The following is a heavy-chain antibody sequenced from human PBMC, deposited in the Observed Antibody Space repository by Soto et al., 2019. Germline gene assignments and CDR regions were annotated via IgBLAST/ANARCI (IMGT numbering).Heavy chain of an antibody. J-gene: IGHJ4*02. CDR2: IYYSGST. CDR1: GGSISSYY. Sequence: SETLSLTCTVSGGSISSYYWSWIRQPPGKGLEWIGYIYYSGSTNYNPSLKGRVTISVDTSKNQFSLKLSSVTAADTAVYYCARMVAYYYDSSGSGDLDVWGQGTLVTVSS. CDR3: ARMVAYYYDSSGSGDLDV. D-gene: IGHD3-22*01. V-gene: IGHV4-59*01.